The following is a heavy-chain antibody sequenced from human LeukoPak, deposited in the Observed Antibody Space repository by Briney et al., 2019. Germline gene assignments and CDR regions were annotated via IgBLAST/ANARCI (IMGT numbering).Heavy chain of an antibody. Sequence: ASVKVSCKASGYTFTNYAMSWVRQAPGQGLEWMGWIHPSTGNPTYAQGFTGRFVFSLDTSASTAYLQISSLKAEDTAVYYCARAEGYCSGSTCFSYWGQGTLVTVSS. J-gene: IGHJ4*02. CDR2: IHPSTGNP. CDR3: ARAEGYCSGSTCFSY. CDR1: GYTFTNYA. V-gene: IGHV7-4-1*02. D-gene: IGHD2-15*01.